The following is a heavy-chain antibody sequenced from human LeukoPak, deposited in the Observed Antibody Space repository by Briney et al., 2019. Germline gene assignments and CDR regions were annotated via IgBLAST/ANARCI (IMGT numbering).Heavy chain of an antibody. D-gene: IGHD2-2*01. CDR1: RGTFSSYA. CDR3: ARDRRYCSSTSCTPSGP. Sequence: SVKVSCKASRGTFSSYAISWVRQAPGQGLEWMGRIIPILGIANYAQKFQGRVTITADKSTSTAYMELSSLRSDDTAVYYCARDRRYCSSTSCTPSGPWGQGTLVTVSS. CDR2: IIPILGIA. V-gene: IGHV1-69*04. J-gene: IGHJ5*02.